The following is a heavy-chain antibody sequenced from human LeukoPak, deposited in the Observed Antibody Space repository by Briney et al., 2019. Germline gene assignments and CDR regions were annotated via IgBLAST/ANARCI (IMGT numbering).Heavy chain of an antibody. D-gene: IGHD4-17*01. CDR2: ISWNSGTI. Sequence: GGSLRLSCAASGFTFDDYAMHWVRQAPGKGLEWVSGISWNSGTIGYADSVKGRFTISRDNAKNSLYLQMNSLRAEDTAVYYCAKDLVGDYGDYGLTNWGQGTLVTVSS. CDR3: AKDLVGDYGDYGLTN. CDR1: GFTFDDYA. J-gene: IGHJ4*02. V-gene: IGHV3-9*01.